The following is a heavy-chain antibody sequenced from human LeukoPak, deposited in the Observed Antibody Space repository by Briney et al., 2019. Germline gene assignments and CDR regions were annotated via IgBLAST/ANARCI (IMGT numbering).Heavy chain of an antibody. CDR1: GGSISSYY. V-gene: IGHV4-59*01. Sequence: PSETLSLTCTVSGGSISSYYWSWIRQPPGKGLEWIGYSHYSGSTKYKSPLKSRVTISVDTSKNQFSLKLNSVTAADTAVYYCARGKEVITMLRGLKPGYYFDYWGQGTLVTVSS. J-gene: IGHJ4*02. CDR3: ARGKEVITMLRGLKPGYYFDY. CDR2: SHYSGST. D-gene: IGHD3-10*01.